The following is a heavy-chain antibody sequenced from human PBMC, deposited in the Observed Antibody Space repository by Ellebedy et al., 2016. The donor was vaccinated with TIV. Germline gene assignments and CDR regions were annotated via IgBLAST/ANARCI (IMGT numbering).Heavy chain of an antibody. V-gene: IGHV3-23*01. Sequence: PGGSLRLSCAASGFTFSPYAMAWVRQAPGKGLEWVSGIVGSGAEKYADSVKGRFTISRDNSKNTLSLLMNSLRADDTAVYYCATDRGYFTFDYWGQGSLITVSS. J-gene: IGHJ4*02. CDR1: GFTFSPYA. D-gene: IGHD3-9*01. CDR2: IVGSGA. CDR3: ATDRGYFTFDY.